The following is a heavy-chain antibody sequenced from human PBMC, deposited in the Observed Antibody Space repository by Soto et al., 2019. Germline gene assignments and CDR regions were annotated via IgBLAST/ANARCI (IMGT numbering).Heavy chain of an antibody. CDR2: ISSSSSTI. Sequence: GGSLRLSCAASGFTFSSYSMNWVHQAPGKGLEWVSYISSSSSTIYYADSVKGRFTISRDNAKNSLYLQMNSLRDEDTAVYYCARDLKVTTTQTIHYYYGMDVWGQGTTVTVSS. CDR1: GFTFSSYS. CDR3: ARDLKVTTTQTIHYYYGMDV. V-gene: IGHV3-48*02. D-gene: IGHD2-15*01. J-gene: IGHJ6*02.